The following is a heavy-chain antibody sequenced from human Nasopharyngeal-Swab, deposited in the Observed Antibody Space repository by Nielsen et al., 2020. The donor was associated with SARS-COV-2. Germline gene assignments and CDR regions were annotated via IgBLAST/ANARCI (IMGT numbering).Heavy chain of an antibody. D-gene: IGHD6-13*01. J-gene: IGHJ4*02. V-gene: IGHV3-21*01. Sequence: GESLKISCAASGFTFSSYGMNWVRQAPGKGLEWVSSISSSSSYIYYADSVKGRFTISRDNAKNSLYLQMNSLRAEDTAVYYCARGGWEGIAAADTRVYWGQGTLVTVSS. CDR1: GFTFSSYG. CDR3: ARGGWEGIAAADTRVY. CDR2: ISSSSSYI.